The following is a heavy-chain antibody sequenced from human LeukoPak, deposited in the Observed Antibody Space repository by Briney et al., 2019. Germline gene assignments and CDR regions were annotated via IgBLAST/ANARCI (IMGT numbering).Heavy chain of an antibody. V-gene: IGHV3-73*01. J-gene: IGHJ6*04. CDR3: TRLHSYSSSFPYYYYHYGMDV. Sequence: GGSLRLSCAASGFTFSGSAMHWVRQASGKGLEWVGRIRSKANSYATAYAASVKGRFTISRDDSKNTAYLQMNSLKTEDTAVYYCTRLHSYSSSFPYYYYHYGMDVWGKGTTVTVSS. CDR1: GFTFSGSA. CDR2: IRSKANSYAT. D-gene: IGHD6-13*01.